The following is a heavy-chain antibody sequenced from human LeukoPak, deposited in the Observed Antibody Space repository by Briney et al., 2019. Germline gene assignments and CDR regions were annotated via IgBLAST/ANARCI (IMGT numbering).Heavy chain of an antibody. D-gene: IGHD5-12*01. J-gene: IGHJ4*02. CDR2: IYYSGST. CDR1: GGSISSSSYY. V-gene: IGHV4-39*01. Sequence: PSETLSLTCTVSGGSISSSSYYWGWIRQPPGKGLEWIGSIYYSGSTYYNPSLKSRVTISVDTSKNQFSLKLSSVTAADTAVYYCAGRRQGASGYDTFGFDYWGQGILVTVSS. CDR3: AGRRQGASGYDTFGFDY.